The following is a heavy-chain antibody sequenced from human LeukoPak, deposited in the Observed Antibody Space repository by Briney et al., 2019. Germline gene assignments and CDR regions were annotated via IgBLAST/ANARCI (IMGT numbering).Heavy chain of an antibody. CDR2: ISSSSSYI. CDR3: ARETYCSGGSCYPVD. CDR1: GFTFSSYT. Sequence: PGGSLRLSCAASGFTFSSYTMNWVRQAPGKGLEWVSSISSSSSYIYYADSMKGRFTISRDNAKNSLYLQMNSLRADDTAVYYCARETYCSGGSCYPVDWGQGTLVTVSS. J-gene: IGHJ4*02. D-gene: IGHD2-15*01. V-gene: IGHV3-21*01.